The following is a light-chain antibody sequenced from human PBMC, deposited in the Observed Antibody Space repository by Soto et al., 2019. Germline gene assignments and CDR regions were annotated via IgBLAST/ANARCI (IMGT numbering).Light chain of an antibody. CDR2: SVS. J-gene: IGKJ1*01. CDR3: QHYGTSLWT. V-gene: IGKV3-20*01. Sequence: IVWRQSPGILSLSPGERATLSCRASQSVSGHLAWYQQKPGQAPRLLIYSVSSRATGIPDRFSGSGSGTDFTLTITRLEPEDFAVYYCQHYGTSLWTFGQGTKVDIK. CDR1: QSVSGH.